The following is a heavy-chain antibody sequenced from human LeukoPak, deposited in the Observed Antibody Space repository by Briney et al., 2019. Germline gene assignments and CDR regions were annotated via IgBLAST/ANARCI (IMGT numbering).Heavy chain of an antibody. Sequence: GGSLRLSCAASGFTFSSYSMNWVRQAPGKGLEWVSSISSSSSYIYYADSVKGRFTISRDNAKNSLHLQMNRLRAEDTAIYYCARDMCSGGSCYTEGDAFDIWGQGTMVTVSS. CDR3: ARDMCSGGSCYTEGDAFDI. J-gene: IGHJ3*02. D-gene: IGHD2-15*01. CDR2: ISSSSSYI. CDR1: GFTFSSYS. V-gene: IGHV3-21*01.